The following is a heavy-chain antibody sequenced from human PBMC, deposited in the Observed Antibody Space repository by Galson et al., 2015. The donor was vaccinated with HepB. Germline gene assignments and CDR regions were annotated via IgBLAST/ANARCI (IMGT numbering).Heavy chain of an antibody. CDR3: ARDTLYYYDSSGYYY. J-gene: IGHJ4*02. Sequence: SGYTFTSSAISWVRQAPGQGLEWMGWISAYNGNTNYAQKLQGRVTMTTDTSTSTAYMELRSLRSDDTAVYYCARDTLYYYDSSGYYYWGQGTLVTVSS. V-gene: IGHV1-18*01. CDR2: ISAYNGNT. D-gene: IGHD3-22*01. CDR1: GYTFTSSA.